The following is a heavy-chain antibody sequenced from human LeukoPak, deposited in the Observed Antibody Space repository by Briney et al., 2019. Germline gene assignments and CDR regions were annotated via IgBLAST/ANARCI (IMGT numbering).Heavy chain of an antibody. Sequence: GGSLRLSCAASGFTFSSYAMSWVRQAPGKGLEWVSVIYSGGSTYYADSVKGRFTISRDNSKNTLFLQMNSLRAEDTAVYYCARDLYGDYSFDYWGQGTLVTVSS. D-gene: IGHD4-17*01. V-gene: IGHV3-66*01. CDR2: IYSGGST. J-gene: IGHJ4*02. CDR1: GFTFSSYA. CDR3: ARDLYGDYSFDY.